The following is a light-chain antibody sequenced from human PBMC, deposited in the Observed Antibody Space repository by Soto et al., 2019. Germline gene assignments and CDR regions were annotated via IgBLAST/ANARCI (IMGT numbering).Light chain of an antibody. V-gene: IGLV2-14*03. Sequence: QSVLTQPASVSGSPEQSITISCTGTSSDVGGYNYVSWYQHHPGKAPKLMIFDVSNRPSGVSNRFSGSKSGNMASLTISGLQPEDEADYYCSSYTTSNTRQIVFGTGTKVTVL. CDR1: SSDVGGYNY. CDR3: SSYTTSNTRQIV. CDR2: DVS. J-gene: IGLJ1*01.